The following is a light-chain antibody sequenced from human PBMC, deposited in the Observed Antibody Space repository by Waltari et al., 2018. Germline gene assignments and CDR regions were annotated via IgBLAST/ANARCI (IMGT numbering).Light chain of an antibody. J-gene: IGKJ4*01. Sequence: IVMTQSPATLSVSPAERATLSCRASQSGSSYLAWYQQKPGQAPRLLINGASTRATGVPDRFSGSGSGTEFTLTISSLQSEDFAVYYCLQYNDWPPLTFGGGTKVEIK. V-gene: IGKV3-15*01. CDR3: LQYNDWPPLT. CDR1: QSGSSY. CDR2: GAS.